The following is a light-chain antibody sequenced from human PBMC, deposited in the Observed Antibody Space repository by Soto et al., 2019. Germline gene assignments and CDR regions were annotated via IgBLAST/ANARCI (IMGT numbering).Light chain of an antibody. CDR3: QQYYDWPIT. CDR1: QSVSSN. J-gene: IGKJ5*01. CDR2: GAS. V-gene: IGKV3-15*01. Sequence: EIVMTQSPATLSVSPGERATLSCRASQSVSSNLAWYQQKPGQAPRLLMYGASTRATGIPARFSGSGSGTDFTLTISSLQSEDFAVYYCQQYYDWPITFGQGTRLEI.